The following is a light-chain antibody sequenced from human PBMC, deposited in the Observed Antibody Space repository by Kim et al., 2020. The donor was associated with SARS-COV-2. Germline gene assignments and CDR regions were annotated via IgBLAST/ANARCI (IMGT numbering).Light chain of an antibody. CDR2: EGS. Sequence: QSVTIPCTGTSTYVGGYNYVSWYQQPPGKAPKLMIYEGSKRPSGVPDRFSGSKSGNTASLTVSGLQAEDEADYYCSSYAGSNNLVFGGGTQLTVL. CDR1: STYVGGYNY. CDR3: SSYAGSNNLV. V-gene: IGLV2-8*01. J-gene: IGLJ2*01.